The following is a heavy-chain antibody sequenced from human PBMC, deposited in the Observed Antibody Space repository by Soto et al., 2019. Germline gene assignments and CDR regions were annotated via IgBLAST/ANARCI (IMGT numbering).Heavy chain of an antibody. V-gene: IGHV3-7*01. D-gene: IGHD3-16*02. Sequence: GGSLRLSCAASGFALSRFWMNWVRQAPGKGLEWVANIKFDGSQRSYVDSVKGRFTISRDNAGNSLHLQMDSLRVEDTAVYFCARDADYSYGDLWYDGYYLWGQGTMVTVSS. CDR1: GFALSRFW. CDR2: IKFDGSQR. J-gene: IGHJ3*01. CDR3: ARDADYSYGDLWYDGYYL.